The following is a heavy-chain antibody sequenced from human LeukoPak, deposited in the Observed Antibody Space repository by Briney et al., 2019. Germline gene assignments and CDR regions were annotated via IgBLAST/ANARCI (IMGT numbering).Heavy chain of an antibody. Sequence: ASVKVSCKASAYTFNSYLMHWVRQAPGQGLEWMGIIDPSGGSTSYAQKFQGRVTMTRDTSTSTVYMELSSLRSEDTAVYYCARGLGITIFGVVWGYFDYWGQGTLVTVSS. CDR3: ARGLGITIFGVVWGYFDY. CDR2: IDPSGGST. J-gene: IGHJ4*02. D-gene: IGHD3-3*01. CDR1: AYTFNSYL. V-gene: IGHV1-46*02.